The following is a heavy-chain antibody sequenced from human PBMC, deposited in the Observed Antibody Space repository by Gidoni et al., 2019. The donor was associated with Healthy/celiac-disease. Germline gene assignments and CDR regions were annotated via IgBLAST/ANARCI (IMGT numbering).Heavy chain of an antibody. D-gene: IGHD2-2*01. CDR2: ISAYNGNT. V-gene: IGHV1-18*01. Sequence: QGQLEQSGAEGKKPGASVKVSCKASGYTFTSSGISWVRQAPGQGLEWMGWISAYNGNTNYAQKLQGRVTMTTDTSTGTAYMELRSLISDDTAVYYCARDRYCSSTSCLNWFDPWGQGTLVTVSS. J-gene: IGHJ5*02. CDR1: GYTFTSSG. CDR3: ARDRYCSSTSCLNWFDP.